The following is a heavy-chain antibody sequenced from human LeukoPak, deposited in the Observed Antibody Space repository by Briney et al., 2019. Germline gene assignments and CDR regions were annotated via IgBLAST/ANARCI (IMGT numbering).Heavy chain of an antibody. CDR3: AKDRRGYNYVTDFDY. CDR2: ISYDGSNK. CDR1: GFTFSSYA. Sequence: PGGSLRLSCAASGFTFSSYAMHWVRQAPGKGLEWVAVISYDGSNKYYADSVKGRFTISRDNSKSTLYLQMNSLRAEDTAVYYCAKDRRGYNYVTDFDYWGQGTLVTVSS. D-gene: IGHD5-18*01. V-gene: IGHV3-30*04. J-gene: IGHJ4*02.